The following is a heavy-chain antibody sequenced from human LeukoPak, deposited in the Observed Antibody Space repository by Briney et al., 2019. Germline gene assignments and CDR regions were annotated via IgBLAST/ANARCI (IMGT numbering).Heavy chain of an antibody. D-gene: IGHD3-22*01. CDR1: GFTFSTSW. J-gene: IGHJ4*02. CDR3: ASPGGRTYYYDSSGYYGFDY. Sequence: GGSLRLSCAASGFTFSTSWMSWVRQAPGKGLEWVSVIYSGGSTYYADSVKGRFTISRDNSKNTLYLQMNSLRAEDTAVYYCASPGGRTYYYDSSGYYGFDYWGQGTLVTVSS. CDR2: IYSGGST. V-gene: IGHV3-66*01.